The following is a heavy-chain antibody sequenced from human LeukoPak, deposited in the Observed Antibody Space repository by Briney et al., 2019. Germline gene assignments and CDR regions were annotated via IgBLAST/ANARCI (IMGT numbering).Heavy chain of an antibody. D-gene: IGHD2-2*01. CDR3: ARRGNIVVVPDASKAFDI. CDR1: GGSITSSSHY. Sequence: SETLSLTCTVSGGSITSSSHYWGWIRQPPGKGLEWIGSIYYSGDTYYNPSLKSRVTISVDTSKSQLSLRLSSVTAADTAVYYCARRGNIVVVPDASKAFDIWGQGTMVTVSS. V-gene: IGHV4-39*01. CDR2: IYYSGDT. J-gene: IGHJ3*02.